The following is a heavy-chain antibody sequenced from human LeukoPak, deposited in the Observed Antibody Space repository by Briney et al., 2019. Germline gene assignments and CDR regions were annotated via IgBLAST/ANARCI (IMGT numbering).Heavy chain of an antibody. CDR1: GGSISRYY. Sequence: SETLSLTCTVSGGSISRYYWSWIRQPAGKGLEWIGRIYSEGTITYNPSPQSRLTMSIDTSKNQFSLKLSFVTAADTAVYYCARQTGSGLFTLPGGQGTLVTVSS. J-gene: IGHJ4*02. CDR2: IYSEGTI. CDR3: ARQTGSGLFTLP. V-gene: IGHV4-4*07. D-gene: IGHD3/OR15-3a*01.